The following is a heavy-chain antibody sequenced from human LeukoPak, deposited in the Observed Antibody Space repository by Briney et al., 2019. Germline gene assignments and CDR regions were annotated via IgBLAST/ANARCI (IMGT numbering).Heavy chain of an antibody. J-gene: IGHJ4*02. CDR3: ARDRGIGGAEQIDY. V-gene: IGHV1-18*01. Sequence: ASVKVSCKASGYTFTSYGISWVRQAPGQGLEWMGWISAYNGNTNYAQKLQGRVTMTTDTSTSTAYMELRSLRSDDTAVYYCARDRGIGGAEQIDYWAQGTLVTVSS. CDR1: GYTFTSYG. D-gene: IGHD1-26*01. CDR2: ISAYNGNT.